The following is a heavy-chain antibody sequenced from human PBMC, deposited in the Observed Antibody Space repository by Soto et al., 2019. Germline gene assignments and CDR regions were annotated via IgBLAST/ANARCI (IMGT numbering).Heavy chain of an antibody. D-gene: IGHD4-17*01. CDR1: GGSISSYY. CDR2: IYYSGST. V-gene: IGHV4-59*01. Sequence: QVQLQESGPGLVKPSETLSLTCTVSGGSISSYYWSWIRQPPGKGLEWIGYIYYSGSTNYNPSLNSRVTISVDTSKNQFSLKLSSVTAADTAVYYCARGGTTVVTDPVTFDYWGQGTLVTVSS. J-gene: IGHJ4*02. CDR3: ARGGTTVVTDPVTFDY.